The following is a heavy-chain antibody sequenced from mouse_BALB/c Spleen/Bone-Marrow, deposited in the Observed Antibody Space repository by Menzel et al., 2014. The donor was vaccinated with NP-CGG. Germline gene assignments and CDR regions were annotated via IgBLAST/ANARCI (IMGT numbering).Heavy chain of an antibody. J-gene: IGHJ3*01. CDR3: ARLDLFAY. CDR1: GYTFSSYW. Sequence: QLQQSGAELMKPGASVKISCKATGYTFSSYWIEWVKQRPGHGLEWIGEILPGSGSTNYNEKFKGKATLTAVTSSNTAYMQLSSLTSEDSAVYYCARLDLFAYWGQGTLVTVSA. CDR2: ILPGSGST. V-gene: IGHV1-9*01.